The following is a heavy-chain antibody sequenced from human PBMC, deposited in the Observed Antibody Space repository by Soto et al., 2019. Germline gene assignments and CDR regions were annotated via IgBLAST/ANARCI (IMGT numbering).Heavy chain of an antibody. J-gene: IGHJ1*01. CDR1: GFTFSSYG. Sequence: QAQLVESGGGVVQPGRSLRLSCAASGFTFSSYGMHWVRQAPGKGLEWVAVISYDESNKYYADGVKGRFTISRENSKNKLYLKMNSLRAEDTAVYYCTKGVVVITSYFQHWGQGTLVT. D-gene: IGHD3-22*01. V-gene: IGHV3-30*18. CDR2: ISYDESNK. CDR3: TKGVVVITSYFQH.